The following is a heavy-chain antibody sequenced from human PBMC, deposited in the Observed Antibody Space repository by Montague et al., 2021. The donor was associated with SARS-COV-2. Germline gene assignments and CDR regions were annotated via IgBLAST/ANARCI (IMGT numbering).Heavy chain of an antibody. CDR3: ARRTDILTGYYDY. Sequence: SETLSLTCAVSGGSISHYYWSWIRQPPGKGLEWIGYIYSSGGTNYNPSLKSRVTLSLDAAKNHFSLRLSSVTAADPAVYYCARRTDILTGYYDYWGQGTLVTVSS. D-gene: IGHD3-9*01. CDR2: IYSSGGT. J-gene: IGHJ4*02. V-gene: IGHV4-59*01. CDR1: GGSISHYY.